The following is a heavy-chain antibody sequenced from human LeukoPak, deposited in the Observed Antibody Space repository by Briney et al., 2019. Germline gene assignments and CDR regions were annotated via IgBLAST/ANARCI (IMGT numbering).Heavy chain of an antibody. D-gene: IGHD3-22*01. V-gene: IGHV1-2*04. J-gene: IGHJ4*02. CDR3: ARSLGSGYYSTIDY. CDR1: GYTFTGYY. Sequence: ASVKVSCKASGYTFTGYYMHWVRQAPGQGLEWMGWINPNSGGTNYAQKFQGWVTMTRDTSISTAYMELSRLRSDDTAVYYCARSLGSGYYSTIDYWGQGTLVTVSS. CDR2: INPNSGGT.